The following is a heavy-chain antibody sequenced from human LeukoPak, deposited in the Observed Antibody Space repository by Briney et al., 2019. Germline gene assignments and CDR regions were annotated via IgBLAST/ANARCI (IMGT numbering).Heavy chain of an antibody. J-gene: IGHJ5*02. CDR3: ARRARVPGEFDP. Sequence: PSETLSLTCTVSGGSISSYYWSWIRQPPGKGLEWIGYIYYSGSTNYNPSLKSRVTISVDTSKNQFSLKPSSVTAADTAVYYCARRARVPGEFDPWGQGTLVTVSS. CDR2: IYYSGST. CDR1: GGSISSYY. V-gene: IGHV4-59*01. D-gene: IGHD3-10*01.